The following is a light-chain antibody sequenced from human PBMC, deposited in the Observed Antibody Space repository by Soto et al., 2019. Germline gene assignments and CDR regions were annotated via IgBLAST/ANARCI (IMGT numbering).Light chain of an antibody. Sequence: DIQMTQSPSTLSASVGDRVTITCRASQSISTWLAWYQQKPGKAPRLLIYKASSLQSGVPSRFSGSGSGTEFTLTIRSLQADDFATYYCQQYHSNSSTFGQGTKLEIK. CDR2: KAS. CDR1: QSISTW. CDR3: QQYHSNSST. J-gene: IGKJ1*01. V-gene: IGKV1-5*03.